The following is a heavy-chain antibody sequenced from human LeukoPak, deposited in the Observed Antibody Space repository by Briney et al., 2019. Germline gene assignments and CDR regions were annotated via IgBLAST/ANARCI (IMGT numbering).Heavy chain of an antibody. Sequence: GASVKVSCKVPGYTLTELSMHWVLQAPGKGLEWMGGFDPEDGETIYAQKFQGRVTMTEDTSTDTAYMELSSLRSEDTAVYYCATESVANYYMDVWGKGTTVTVSS. CDR2: FDPEDGET. J-gene: IGHJ6*03. CDR1: GYTLTELS. CDR3: ATESVANYYMDV. D-gene: IGHD6-19*01. V-gene: IGHV1-24*01.